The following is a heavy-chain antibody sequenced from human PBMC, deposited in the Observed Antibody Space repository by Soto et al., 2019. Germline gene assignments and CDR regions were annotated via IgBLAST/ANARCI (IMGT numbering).Heavy chain of an antibody. D-gene: IGHD4-17*01. CDR2: ISSSGSTI. CDR3: ARLVGYGDQRPSDY. J-gene: IGHJ4*02. CDR1: GFTFSSYE. Sequence: EVQLVESGGGLVQPGGSLRLSCAASGFTFSSYEMNWVRQAPGKGLEWVSYISSSGSTIYYADSVKGRFTISRDNAKNSLYLQMNSLRAEDTAVYYCARLVGYGDQRPSDYWGQGTLVTVSS. V-gene: IGHV3-48*03.